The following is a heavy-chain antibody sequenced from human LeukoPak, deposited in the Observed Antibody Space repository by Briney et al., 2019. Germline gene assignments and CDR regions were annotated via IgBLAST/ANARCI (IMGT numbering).Heavy chain of an antibody. J-gene: IGHJ6*02. CDR1: GGSISSSSCY. V-gene: IGHV4-39*01. CDR2: IYYSGST. Sequence: SETLSLTCTASGGSISSSSCYWGWIRQPPGKGLEWIGSIYYSGSTYYNPSLKSRVTISVDTSKNQFSLKLSSVTAADTAVYYCARDYGDYVDYYGMDVWGQGTTVTVSS. CDR3: ARDYGDYVDYYGMDV. D-gene: IGHD4-17*01.